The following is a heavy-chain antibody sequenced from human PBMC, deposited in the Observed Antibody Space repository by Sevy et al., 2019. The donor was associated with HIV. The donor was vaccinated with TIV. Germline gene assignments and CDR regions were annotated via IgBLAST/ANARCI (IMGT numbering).Heavy chain of an antibody. D-gene: IGHD2-15*01. J-gene: IGHJ3*02. CDR3: ARVGIVVGGAFDI. CDR1: GFTFSSYS. V-gene: IGHV3-48*01. Sequence: GGSLRLSCAASGFTFSSYSMNWVRQAPGEGLEWVSYISSSSSTIYYADSVKGRFTISRDNAKNSLYLQMNSLRAEDTAVYYCARVGIVVGGAFDIWGQGTMVTVSS. CDR2: ISSSSSTI.